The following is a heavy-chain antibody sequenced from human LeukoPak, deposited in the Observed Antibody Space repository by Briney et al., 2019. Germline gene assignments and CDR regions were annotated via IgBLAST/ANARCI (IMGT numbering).Heavy chain of an antibody. CDR1: GFIFSSYA. D-gene: IGHD5-18*01. Sequence: PGRSLRLSCVASGFIFSSYALHWVRQAPGKGLEWVAVISYDGNYKYYADSVKGRFTISRDNSKNTLFLQMNSLRPEDTAVYYCARVAVDTAMPDFDYWGQGTLVTVSS. CDR3: ARVAVDTAMPDFDY. CDR2: ISYDGNYK. V-gene: IGHV3-30-3*01. J-gene: IGHJ4*02.